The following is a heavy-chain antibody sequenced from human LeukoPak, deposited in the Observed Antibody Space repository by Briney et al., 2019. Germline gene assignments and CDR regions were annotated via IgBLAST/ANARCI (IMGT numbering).Heavy chain of an antibody. V-gene: IGHV3-30*02. CDR1: GFTFSNYG. CDR2: IRYAGSDK. D-gene: IGHD1-26*01. J-gene: IGHJ4*02. Sequence: GGSLRLSCAASGFTFSNYGMHWVCQAPGKGLEWVAFIRYAGSDKYYADSVKGRFTISRDNSKNTLYLQMNSLRAEDTAVYYCAKGGATVHFDCWGQGTLVTVSS. CDR3: AKGGATVHFDC.